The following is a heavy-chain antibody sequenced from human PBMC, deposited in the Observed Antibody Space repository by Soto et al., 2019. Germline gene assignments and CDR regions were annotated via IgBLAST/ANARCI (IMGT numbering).Heavy chain of an antibody. D-gene: IGHD4-17*01. CDR3: ARAYGASPYSFDY. CDR1: GFTFTTYS. CDR2: ISSSGSYI. V-gene: IGHV3-21*01. J-gene: IGHJ4*02. Sequence: GSLRLSCAASGFTFTTYSMNWVRQAPGKGLEWVSSISSSGSYIYYADSVKGRFTISRDNAKNSLYLHMNSLRDEDTAVYYCARAYGASPYSFDYWGQGTLVTVSS.